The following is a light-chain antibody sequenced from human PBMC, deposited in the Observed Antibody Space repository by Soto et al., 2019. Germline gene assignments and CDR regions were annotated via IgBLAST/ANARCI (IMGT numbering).Light chain of an antibody. Sequence: DIQMTQSPSSLSASVGDRVTITCRASQSISSYLNWYQQKPGKAPKLLIHKASRLQSGVPSRFSGSGSGTEFTLTISSLQPDDFATYYCQHYNSYSEAFGQGTKVDIK. CDR3: QHYNSYSEA. CDR1: QSISSY. CDR2: KAS. J-gene: IGKJ1*01. V-gene: IGKV1-5*03.